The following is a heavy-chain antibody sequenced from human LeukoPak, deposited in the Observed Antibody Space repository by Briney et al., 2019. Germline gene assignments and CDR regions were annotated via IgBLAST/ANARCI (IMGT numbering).Heavy chain of an antibody. CDR2: IHYTGNT. V-gene: IGHV4-59*01. D-gene: IGHD3-10*01. CDR1: GGSISSYY. J-gene: IGHJ6*03. CDR3: ARLEEGYGSGPRHYYYYMDV. Sequence: SETLSLTCTVSGGSISSYYWSWIRQPPGKGLEWIGYIHYTGNTNYNPSLKSRVTISVDTSKNQFSLKLSFVTAADTAVYYCARLEEGYGSGPRHYYYYMDVWGKGTTVTISS.